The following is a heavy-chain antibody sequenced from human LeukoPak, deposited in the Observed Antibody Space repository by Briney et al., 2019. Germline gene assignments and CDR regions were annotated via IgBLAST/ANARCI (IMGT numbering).Heavy chain of an antibody. J-gene: IGHJ4*02. CDR2: IIPIFGTA. CDR3: ARMSRDGYNSLDY. D-gene: IGHD5-24*01. CDR1: GGTFSSYA. Sequence: SVKVSCKASGGTFSSYAISWVRQAPGQGLEWMGRIIPIFGTANYAQKFQGRVTITTDESTSTAYMELSSLRSEDTAVYYCARMSRDGYNSLDYWGQGTLVTVSS. V-gene: IGHV1-69*05.